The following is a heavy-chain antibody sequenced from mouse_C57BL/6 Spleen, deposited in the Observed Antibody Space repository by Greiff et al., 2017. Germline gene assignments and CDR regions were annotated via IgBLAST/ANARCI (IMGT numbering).Heavy chain of an antibody. V-gene: IGHV3-6*01. J-gene: IGHJ2*01. CDR3: ARERRNYYGSSPGYFDY. Sequence: EVKLQESGPGLVKPSQSLSLTCSVTGYSITSGYYWNWIRQFPGNKLEWMGYISYDGSNNYNPSLKNRISITRDTSKNQFFLKLNSVTTEDTATYYGARERRNYYGSSPGYFDYWGQGTTLTVSS. D-gene: IGHD1-1*01. CDR2: ISYDGSN. CDR1: GYSITSGYY.